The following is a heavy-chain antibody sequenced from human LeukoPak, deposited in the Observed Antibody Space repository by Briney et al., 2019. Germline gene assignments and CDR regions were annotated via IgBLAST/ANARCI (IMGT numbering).Heavy chain of an antibody. D-gene: IGHD3-16*01. J-gene: IGHJ4*02. V-gene: IGHV3-48*03. CDR3: AHGSGSLRCHFDY. CDR1: GFTFSSYE. Sequence: GGSLRLSCAASGFTFSSYEMNWVRQAPGKGLEWVSYISSSGSTIYYADSVKGRFTISRDNSKNTLYLQMNSLRAEDTAVYYCAHGSGSLRCHFDYWGQGTLVTVSS. CDR2: ISSSGSTI.